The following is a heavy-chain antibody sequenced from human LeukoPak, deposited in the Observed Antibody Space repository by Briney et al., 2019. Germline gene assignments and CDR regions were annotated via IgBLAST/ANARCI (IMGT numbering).Heavy chain of an antibody. Sequence: GGSLRLSCAASGFTFSSYEMNWVRQAPGKGLEWVSYISSSGSTIYYADSVKGRFTISRDNAKNSLYLKMNSLRDEDTAVYYCARDRRDIVVVVAAGYFDYWGQGTLVTVSS. V-gene: IGHV3-48*03. D-gene: IGHD2-15*01. J-gene: IGHJ4*02. CDR2: ISSSGSTI. CDR3: ARDRRDIVVVVAAGYFDY. CDR1: GFTFSSYE.